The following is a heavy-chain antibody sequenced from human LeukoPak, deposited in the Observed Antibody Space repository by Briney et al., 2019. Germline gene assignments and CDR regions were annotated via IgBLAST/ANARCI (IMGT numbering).Heavy chain of an antibody. CDR1: GYTLTSYD. CDR2: MNPNSGNT. Sequence: ASVKVSCKASGYTLTSYDINWVRQGPGQGLEWMGWMNPNSGNTGYAQKFQGRVTITRNTSISTAYMELSSLRSEDTAVYYCARASSSYYFDYWGQGTLVTVSS. CDR3: ARASSSYYFDY. J-gene: IGHJ4*02. V-gene: IGHV1-8*01.